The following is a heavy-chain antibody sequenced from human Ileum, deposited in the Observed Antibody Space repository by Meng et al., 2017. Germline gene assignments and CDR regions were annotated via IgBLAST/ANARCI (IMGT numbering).Heavy chain of an antibody. J-gene: IGHJ4*02. CDR3: AAFCSGGCYPY. CDR1: GFSLRDYD. V-gene: IGHV3-48*03. Sequence: GESLKISCAASGFSLRDYDMNWVRQAPGKGLEWVAHITQSGTTIYYADSVEGRFTISRDNAKNAVYLQASSLRVEDTAVYYCAAFCSGGCYPYWGQGTRVTGYS. D-gene: IGHD2-8*02. CDR2: ITQSGTTI.